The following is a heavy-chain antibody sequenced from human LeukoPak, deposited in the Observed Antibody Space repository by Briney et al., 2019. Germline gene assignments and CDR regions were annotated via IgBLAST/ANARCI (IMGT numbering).Heavy chain of an antibody. CDR3: ARGPRIAVAGTFDY. CDR2: INPNSGGT. Sequence: ASVKVSCKSSGYTFTGYYMHWVRQAPGQGLELMGWINPNSGGTNYAQKFQGRVTMTRDTSISTAYMELSRLRSDDTAVYYCARGPRIAVAGTFDYWGQGTLVTVSS. CDR1: GYTFTGYY. D-gene: IGHD6-19*01. J-gene: IGHJ4*02. V-gene: IGHV1-2*02.